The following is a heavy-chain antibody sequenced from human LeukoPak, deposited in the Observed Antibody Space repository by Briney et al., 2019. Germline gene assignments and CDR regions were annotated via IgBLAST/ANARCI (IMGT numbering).Heavy chain of an antibody. D-gene: IGHD3-10*01. CDR3: AAPMVRGVILDY. V-gene: IGHV3-30*04. CDR1: GFTFSSYA. CDR2: ISYDGSNK. Sequence: GGSLRLSCAASGFTFSSYAMHWVRQAPGKGLEWVAVISYDGSNKYYADSVKGRFTISRDNSKNTLYLQMNSLRAEDTAVYYCAAPMVRGVILDYWGQGTRVTVSS. J-gene: IGHJ4*02.